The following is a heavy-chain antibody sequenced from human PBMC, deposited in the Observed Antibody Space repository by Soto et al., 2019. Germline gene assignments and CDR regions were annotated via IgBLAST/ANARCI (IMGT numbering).Heavy chain of an antibody. CDR3: ARDRGYPDSFDI. V-gene: IGHV3-48*04. J-gene: IGHJ3*02. D-gene: IGHD2-2*01. CDR2: ISSSSSTI. Sequence: GGSLRLSCAASGFTFSSYSMNWVRQAPGKGLEWVSYISSSSSTIYYADSVKGRFTISRDNAKNTLYLQMTSLRAEDTAVYYCARDRGYPDSFDIWGQGTMVTVS. CDR1: GFTFSSYS.